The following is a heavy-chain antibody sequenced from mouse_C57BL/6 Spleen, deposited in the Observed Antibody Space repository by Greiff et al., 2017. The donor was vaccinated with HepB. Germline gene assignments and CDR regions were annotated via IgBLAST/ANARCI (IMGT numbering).Heavy chain of an antibody. Sequence: QVQLQQSDAELVKPGASVKISCKVSGYTFTDHTIHWMKQRPEQGLEWIGYIYPRDGSTKYNEKFKGKATLTADKSSSTAYMQLNSLTSEDSAVYFCAANYYGSRGDWYFDVWGTGTTVTVSS. CDR2: IYPRDGST. CDR3: AANYYGSRGDWYFDV. D-gene: IGHD1-1*01. CDR1: GYTFTDHT. V-gene: IGHV1-78*01. J-gene: IGHJ1*03.